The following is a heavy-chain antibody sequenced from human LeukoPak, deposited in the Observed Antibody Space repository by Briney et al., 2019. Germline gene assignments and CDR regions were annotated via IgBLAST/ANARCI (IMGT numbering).Heavy chain of an antibody. V-gene: IGHV4-59*08. CDR2: IHYNGSA. CDR1: GGSVCTSY. D-gene: IGHD5-18*01. J-gene: IGHJ4*02. CDR3: ARRSNVDTAFDS. Sequence: SETLSLTCAVSGGSVCTSYWSWVRQSPGKGLECIVYIHYNGSASYNPSLKTRVTMSVDRSKNQFSLKLNSVTAADTAVYYCARRSNVDTAFDSWGQGTLVTVSS.